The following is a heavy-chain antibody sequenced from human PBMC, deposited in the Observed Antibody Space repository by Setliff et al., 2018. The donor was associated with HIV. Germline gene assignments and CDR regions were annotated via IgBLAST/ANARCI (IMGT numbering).Heavy chain of an antibody. D-gene: IGHD3-3*01. CDR2: IYHSGST. Sequence: PSETLSLTCTVSGYSISSGYYWGWIRQPPGKGLEWIASIYHSGSTYSSPSLKSRVTISVDRSKNQFSLGLSYVTAADTAVYYCARVSFWAFDIWGQGSMVTVSS. J-gene: IGHJ3*02. CDR1: GYSISSGYY. CDR3: ARVSFWAFDI. V-gene: IGHV4-38-2*02.